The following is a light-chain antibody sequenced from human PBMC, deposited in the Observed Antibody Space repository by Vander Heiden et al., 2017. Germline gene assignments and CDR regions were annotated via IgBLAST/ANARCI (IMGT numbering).Light chain of an antibody. CDR3: LQLNSYPIT. CDR2: SVS. CDR1: QGISSY. Sequence: DIQLTQSPSFLSASVGDRVTITCRASQGISSYLVWYQQKPGKAPKVLIYSVSTLQSGVPSRFSGSGSETEFTLTISSLQPEDFGTYYCLQLNSYPITFGHGTTVDIK. V-gene: IGKV1-9*01. J-gene: IGKJ3*01.